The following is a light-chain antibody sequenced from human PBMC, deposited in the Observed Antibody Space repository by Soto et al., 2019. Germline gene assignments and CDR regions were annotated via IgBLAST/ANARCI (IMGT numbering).Light chain of an antibody. CDR1: QSVSNNY. CDR2: GAS. CDR3: QQYGSSGRT. V-gene: IGKV3-20*01. J-gene: IGKJ1*01. Sequence: EIVLKQSPRTLSLSPGGIAILSCRFSQSVSNNYLAWYQQKPGQAPRLLIYGASSRATGIPDRFSGSGSGTDFTLTISRLEPEDFAVYYCQQYGSSGRTFGQGTKVDIK.